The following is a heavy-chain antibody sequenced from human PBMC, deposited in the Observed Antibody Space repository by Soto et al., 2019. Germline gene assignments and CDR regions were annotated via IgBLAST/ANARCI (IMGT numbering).Heavy chain of an antibody. V-gene: IGHV4-34*01. CDR2: INHSGST. D-gene: IGHD6-19*01. Sequence: QVQLQQWGAGLLKPSETLSLTCAVYGGSFSGYYWSWIRQPPGKGLEGIGEINHSGSTNYNPSLKSRVTISVDTSKNQFSLKLSSVTAADTAVYYCAVRAFSSGWYSFFDYWGQGTLVTVSS. CDR1: GGSFSGYY. CDR3: AVRAFSSGWYSFFDY. J-gene: IGHJ4*02.